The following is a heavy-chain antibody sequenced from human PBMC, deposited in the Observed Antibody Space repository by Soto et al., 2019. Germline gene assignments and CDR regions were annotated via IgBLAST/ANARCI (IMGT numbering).Heavy chain of an antibody. J-gene: IGHJ5*02. CDR2: IYYSGST. Sequence: SETLSLTCTVSGGSIISGGYCCVWIRQQPWSGLEWIGYIYYSGSTYYNPSLKSRVTISVDTSKNQFSLKLSSVTAADTAVYYCARERKDDFWSGYYPINWFDPWGQGTLVTVSS. D-gene: IGHD3-3*01. CDR3: ARERKDDFWSGYYPINWFDP. CDR1: GGSIISGGYC. V-gene: IGHV4-31*03.